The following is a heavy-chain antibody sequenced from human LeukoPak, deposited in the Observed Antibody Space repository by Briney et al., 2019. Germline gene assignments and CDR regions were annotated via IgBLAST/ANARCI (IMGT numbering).Heavy chain of an antibody. CDR2: IRADGRNK. V-gene: IGHV3-30*02. Sequence: AGGSLRLSCAASGFTFSSYGMHWVSQAPGRGLEWVAFIRADGRNKNYVYSVKGPFTISRANTKKTLYLQMTSLRAEDTAVYYCAKVGDRYCTSSSCRRDFDYWGQGTLVTVSS. J-gene: IGHJ4*02. CDR1: GFTFSSYG. CDR3: AKVGDRYCTSSSCRRDFDY. D-gene: IGHD2-2*01.